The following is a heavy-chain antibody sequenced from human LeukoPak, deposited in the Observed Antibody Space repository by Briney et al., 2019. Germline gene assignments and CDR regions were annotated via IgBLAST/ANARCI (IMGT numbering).Heavy chain of an antibody. CDR3: ARGASTSLEYLYYMDV. CDR1: GGSFSGYY. CDR2: INHTGTT. D-gene: IGHD2-2*01. V-gene: IGHV4-34*01. Sequence: SETLSLTCTVYGGSFSGYYWSWIRQSPGKGLEWIGEINHTGTTNSNPSLGSRLTMSVDSSKNQFSLKLTSVTAADRGVYYCARGASTSLEYLYYMDVWGKGTRVTVSS. J-gene: IGHJ6*03.